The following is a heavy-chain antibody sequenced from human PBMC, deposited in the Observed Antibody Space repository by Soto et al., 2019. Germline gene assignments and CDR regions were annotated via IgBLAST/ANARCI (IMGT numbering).Heavy chain of an antibody. V-gene: IGHV3-30-3*01. CDR2: ISYDGSNK. CDR3: ARSPYYDILTGFDY. Sequence: QTGGSLRLSCAASGFTFSSYAMHWVRQAPGKGLEWVAVISYDGSNKYYADSVKGRFTISRDNSKNTLYLQMNSLRAEDTAVYYCARSPYYDILTGFDYWGQGTLVTVSS. CDR1: GFTFSSYA. J-gene: IGHJ4*02. D-gene: IGHD3-9*01.